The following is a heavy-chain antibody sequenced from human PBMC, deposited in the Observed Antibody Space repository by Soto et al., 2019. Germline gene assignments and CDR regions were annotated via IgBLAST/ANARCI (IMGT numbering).Heavy chain of an antibody. CDR1: GGSITSGDYY. CDR2: IYYSGST. D-gene: IGHD5-12*01. V-gene: IGHV4-30-4*01. CDR3: ARELRGYSGYYFDY. Sequence: PSETLSLTCTVSGGSITSGDYYWSWIRQPPGKGLEWIGYIYYSGSTYYNPSLKSRVTISVDTSKNHFSLKLSSVTAADTAVYYCARELRGYSGYYFDYWGQGTLVTVSS. J-gene: IGHJ4*02.